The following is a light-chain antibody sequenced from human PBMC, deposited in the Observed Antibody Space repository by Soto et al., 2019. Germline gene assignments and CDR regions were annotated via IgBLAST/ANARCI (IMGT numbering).Light chain of an antibody. J-gene: IGKJ1*01. CDR2: GAA. Sequence: EIVMTQSPATLSVSPGQRATLSCRASQGVSNNLAGYQQKPGQAPRLLIYGAATRATGIPARFSGSGAGTEFTITISSLQSEDLAVYYCQQYNDWPPWTFGQGTKVEIK. CDR3: QQYNDWPPWT. V-gene: IGKV3-15*01. CDR1: QGVSNN.